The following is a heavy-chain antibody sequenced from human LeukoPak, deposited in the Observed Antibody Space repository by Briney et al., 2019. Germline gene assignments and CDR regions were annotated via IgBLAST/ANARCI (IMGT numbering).Heavy chain of an antibody. V-gene: IGHV1-69*05. CDR1: GGTFSSYA. CDR2: IIPIFGTA. J-gene: IGHJ5*02. Sequence: GASVKVSCKASGGTFSSYAIRWVRQAPGQGLEWMGRIIPIFGTANYAQKFQGRVTITTDESTSTAYMELSSLRSEDTAVYYCARDPVQDYGGNSGGFDPWGQGTLVTVSS. D-gene: IGHD4-23*01. CDR3: ARDPVQDYGGNSGGFDP.